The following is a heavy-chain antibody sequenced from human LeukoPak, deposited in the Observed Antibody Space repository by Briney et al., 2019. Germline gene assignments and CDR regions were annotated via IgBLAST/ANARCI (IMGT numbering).Heavy chain of an antibody. D-gene: IGHD1-26*01. V-gene: IGHV3-9*01. Sequence: PGRSLRLSCAASGFTFDHYSMHWVRHAPGKGLEWVSGISWNSGSVGYADSVKGRFTISRDNAKNSLYLQMDSLRTEDTAFYYCAKGLVGVRGNWFDPWGQGTLVTVPS. CDR3: AKGLVGVRGNWFDP. J-gene: IGHJ5*02. CDR1: GFTFDHYS. CDR2: ISWNSGSV.